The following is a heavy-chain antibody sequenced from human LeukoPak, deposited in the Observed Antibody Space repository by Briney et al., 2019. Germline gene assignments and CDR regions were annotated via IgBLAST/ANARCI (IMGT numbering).Heavy chain of an antibody. D-gene: IGHD4-23*01. V-gene: IGHV1-8*01. CDR3: ARDYGGNSGWFDP. Sequence: ASVKVSCKASGYTFTSYDINWVRQATGQGLEWMGWMNPNSGYTGYAQKLQGRVTMTTDTSTSTAYMELRSLRSDDTAVYYCARDYGGNSGWFDPWGQGTLVTVSS. CDR1: GYTFTSYD. CDR2: MNPNSGYT. J-gene: IGHJ5*02.